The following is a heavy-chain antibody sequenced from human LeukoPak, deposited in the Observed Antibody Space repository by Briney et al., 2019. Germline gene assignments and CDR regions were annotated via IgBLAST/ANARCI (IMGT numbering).Heavy chain of an antibody. V-gene: IGHV3-15*01. D-gene: IGHD3-10*01. Sequence: PGGSLRLSCVASGFAFNTNWMHWVRQAPGKGLEWIARIKTKADGWTTDYAAPVNGRFTISRNDSKSTLYLEMNSLTTEDTAVYWCTTITMVSHFDHWGQGTLVTVSS. J-gene: IGHJ4*02. CDR1: GFAFNTNW. CDR3: TTITMVSHFDH. CDR2: IKTKADGWTT.